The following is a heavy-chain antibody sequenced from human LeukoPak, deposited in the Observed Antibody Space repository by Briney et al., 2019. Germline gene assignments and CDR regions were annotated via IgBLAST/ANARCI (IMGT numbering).Heavy chain of an antibody. CDR1: GFTFSNAW. CDR3: ARDRHYGDYGPLGY. Sequence: PGGSLRLSCAASGFTFSNAWMSWVRQAPGKGLEWVGRIKSKTDGGTTDYAAPVKGRFTISRDDSKNTLYLQMNSLRAEDTAVYYCARDRHYGDYGPLGYWGQGTLVTVSS. CDR2: IKSKTDGGTT. D-gene: IGHD4-17*01. V-gene: IGHV3-15*01. J-gene: IGHJ4*02.